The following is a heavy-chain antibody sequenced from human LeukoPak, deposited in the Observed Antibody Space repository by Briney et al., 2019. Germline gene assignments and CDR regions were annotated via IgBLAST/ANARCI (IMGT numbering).Heavy chain of an antibody. J-gene: IGHJ4*02. V-gene: IGHV3-53*01. CDR3: ARDRRYCSGVSCYSGVDY. CDR2: IYSGGDK. CDR1: GFTVSSNY. D-gene: IGHD2-15*01. Sequence: PGGSLRLSCAVSGFTVSSNYMTWVRQAPGKGLEWVSVIYSGGDKYYADSVKGRFTISRDNSKNTLYLQMNSLRAGDTAVYYCARDRRYCSGVSCYSGVDYWGQGTLVTVSS.